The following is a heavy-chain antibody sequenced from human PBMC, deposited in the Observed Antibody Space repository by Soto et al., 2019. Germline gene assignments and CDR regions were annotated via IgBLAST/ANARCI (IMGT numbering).Heavy chain of an antibody. CDR3: ARTEYYKIGHDY. J-gene: IGHJ4*02. Sequence: QVQLQESGPGLVRPSETLSLTCTVSGAYLSTDYWSWIRQRPGKRPEWIGYIFNSGSTTQNPSLKRRVSISMDTSRNQFSLRLRSVTAADTAVYYCARTEYYKIGHDYWGPGTLVTVSS. V-gene: IGHV4-59*01. D-gene: IGHD3-10*01. CDR1: GAYLSTDY. CDR2: IFNSGST.